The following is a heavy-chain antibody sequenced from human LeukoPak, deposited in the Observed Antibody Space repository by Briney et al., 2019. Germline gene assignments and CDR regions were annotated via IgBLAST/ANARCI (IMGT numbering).Heavy chain of an antibody. J-gene: IGHJ5*02. D-gene: IGHD6-6*01. CDR1: GYSISSGSY. Sequence: SETLSLTCTVSGYSISSGSYWGWIRQPPGKGLEWVGSNYHSGSTYHNPSLKSRATISVDTSKNQFSLKLRSVTAAVTAVYYCASPTARLGWFDPWGQGTLVTVSS. CDR3: ASPTARLGWFDP. V-gene: IGHV4-38-2*02. CDR2: NYHSGST.